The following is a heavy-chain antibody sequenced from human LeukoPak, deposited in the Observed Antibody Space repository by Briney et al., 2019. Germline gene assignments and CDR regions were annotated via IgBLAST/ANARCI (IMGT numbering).Heavy chain of an antibody. D-gene: IGHD2-2*01. CDR2: MNEYGSEK. Sequence: GGFLRLSCAASGFTFSNYWINWVRQAPGKGLEWVANMNEYGSEKYYVDSVRGRFTISRDNAENSLFLHMNSLRVEDTAVYRCARVLYGSRVNVIDSWGPGTLVTVSS. CDR3: ARVLYGSRVNVIDS. J-gene: IGHJ4*02. V-gene: IGHV3-7*01. CDR1: GFTFSNYW.